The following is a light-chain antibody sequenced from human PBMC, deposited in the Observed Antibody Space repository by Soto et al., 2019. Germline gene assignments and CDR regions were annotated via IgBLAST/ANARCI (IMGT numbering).Light chain of an antibody. CDR3: QQYGSSLPTYT. Sequence: EIVLTQSPGTLSLSPGERATLSCRASQSVSSSYLAWYQQRPGQAPRLLIYGASSGATGIPDRFSGSGSGTDFTLTISRLEPEDFAVYYCQQYGSSLPTYTFGQGTKLEIK. CDR1: QSVSSSY. J-gene: IGKJ2*01. CDR2: GAS. V-gene: IGKV3-20*01.